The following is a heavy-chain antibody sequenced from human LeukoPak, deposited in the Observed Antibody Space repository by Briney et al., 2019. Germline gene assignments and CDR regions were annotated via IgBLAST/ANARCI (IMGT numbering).Heavy chain of an antibody. D-gene: IGHD3-22*01. CDR1: GFTFSNAW. CDR3: ITYYDGSGDY. V-gene: IGHV3-15*01. Sequence: PGGSLRLSCAASGFTFSNAWMSRVRQAPGKGLEWVGRIFSKAHGETTDHAAPVKGRFTISRDDSKNTVYLQMNSLKTEDTGMYYCITYYDGSGDYWGRGTLVTVSS. J-gene: IGHJ4*02. CDR2: IFSKAHGETT.